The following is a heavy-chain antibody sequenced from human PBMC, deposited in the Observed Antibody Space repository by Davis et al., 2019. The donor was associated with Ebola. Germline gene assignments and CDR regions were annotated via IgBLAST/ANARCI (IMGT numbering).Heavy chain of an antibody. Sequence: ASVKVSCKASGYTFTTYDINWVRQATGQGLEWMGWMNPNSGNTGYAQKFQGRVTMTRDTSTSTAYMELRTLDSDDTAVYYCAREPQPLGGSCYSLGCYFDFWGQGTLVTVSS. CDR2: MNPNSGNT. D-gene: IGHD2-15*01. J-gene: IGHJ4*02. V-gene: IGHV1-8*01. CDR3: AREPQPLGGSCYSLGCYFDF. CDR1: GYTFTTYD.